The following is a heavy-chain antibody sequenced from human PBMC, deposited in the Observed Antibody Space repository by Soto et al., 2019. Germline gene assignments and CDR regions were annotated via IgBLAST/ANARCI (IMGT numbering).Heavy chain of an antibody. D-gene: IGHD3-22*01. Sequence: QLQLQESGSGLVKPSQTLSLTCAVSGGSISSGGYSWNWIRQPPGKGLEWIGYIYHSGGTDYNPSLKSRVTITVDSSNNQFSLKLSSVTAVDTAVYYCARDSRSGYYLDYWGQGTLVTVSS. J-gene: IGHJ4*02. V-gene: IGHV4-30-2*01. CDR2: IYHSGGT. CDR1: GGSISSGGYS. CDR3: ARDSRSGYYLDY.